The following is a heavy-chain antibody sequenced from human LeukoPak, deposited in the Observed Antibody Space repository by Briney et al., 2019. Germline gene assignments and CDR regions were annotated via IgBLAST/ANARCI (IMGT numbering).Heavy chain of an antibody. CDR2: IWHDGSNK. J-gene: IGHJ4*02. D-gene: IGHD6-19*01. Sequence: GGSLRLSCSASGFTFDTFGMYWARQAPGKGLEWVVVIWHDGSNKYYTDSVKGRFTISRDNSKNTLYLQMNSLRAEDTAVYYCARDRSTGSYFFFDYWGQGVLVTVSS. CDR3: ARDRSTGSYFFFDY. V-gene: IGHV3-33*07. CDR1: GFTFDTFG.